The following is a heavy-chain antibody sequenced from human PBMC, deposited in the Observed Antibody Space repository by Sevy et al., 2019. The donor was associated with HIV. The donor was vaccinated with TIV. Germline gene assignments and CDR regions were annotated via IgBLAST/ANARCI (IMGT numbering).Heavy chain of an antibody. CDR3: AKGGRSYGDSYFDH. CDR1: GFTFSISA. J-gene: IGHJ4*02. CDR2: ISGSGNSA. D-gene: IGHD5-18*01. V-gene: IGHV3-23*01. Sequence: GGSLRLSCAASGFTFSISAMTWVRQAPGKGLEWVSVISGSGNSAYYADSVKGRFTISRDNSKNTLSLQMNSLRAEDTAASYCAKGGRSYGDSYFDHWGQGTLVTVSS.